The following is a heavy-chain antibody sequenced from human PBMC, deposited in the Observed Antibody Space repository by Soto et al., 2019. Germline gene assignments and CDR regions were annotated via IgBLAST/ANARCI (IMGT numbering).Heavy chain of an antibody. CDR1: GGYLSGSY. V-gene: IGHV4-34*01. CDR3: ARGRYGYKIWDY. J-gene: IGHJ4*02. Sequence: SETLSLTCGVFGGYLSGSYWTWLRQTPGKGLEWIGDISHSESTNYNPSLKSRVTISVDSSKNQISLKLTSVTAADAAVYYCARGRYGYKIWDYWGQGTLVTVSS. D-gene: IGHD5-12*01. CDR2: ISHSEST.